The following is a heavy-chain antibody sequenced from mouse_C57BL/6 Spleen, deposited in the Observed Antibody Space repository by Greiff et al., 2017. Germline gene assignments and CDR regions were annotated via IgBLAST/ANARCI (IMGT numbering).Heavy chain of an antibody. CDR2: IDPSDSYT. J-gene: IGHJ4*01. Sequence: QVQLQQPGAELVKPGASVKLSCKASGYTFTSYWMQWVKQRPGQGLEWIGEIDPSDSYTNYNQKFKGKATLTVDTSSSTAYMQLSSLTSEDSAVYYCARGGVRRRGYAMDYWGQGTSVTVSS. CDR3: ARGGVRRRGYAMDY. D-gene: IGHD2-14*01. CDR1: GYTFTSYW. V-gene: IGHV1-50*01.